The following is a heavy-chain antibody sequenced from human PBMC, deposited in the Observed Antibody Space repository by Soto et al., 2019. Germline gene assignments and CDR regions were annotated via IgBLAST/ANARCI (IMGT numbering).Heavy chain of an antibody. CDR3: ARDLWVEPELYYYGMDV. CDR2: IFYSGTT. CDR1: GDSISSADYY. V-gene: IGHV4-30-4*01. D-gene: IGHD1-1*01. J-gene: IGHJ6*02. Sequence: SGTLSLTGTVSGDSISSADYYWSWIRQTPGKGLEWIGHIFYSGTTYYNPSLKSRLTISVDTSKNHFSLRLTSVTAADTAVYYCARDLWVEPELYYYGMDVWGQGTTVTVSS.